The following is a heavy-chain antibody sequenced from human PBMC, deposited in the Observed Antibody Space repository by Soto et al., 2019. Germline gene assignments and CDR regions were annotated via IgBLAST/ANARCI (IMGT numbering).Heavy chain of an antibody. CDR2: INPGNGDT. CDR1: VYTNSNVA. CDR3: TRDPLYCDATAACSASYHWFDP. Sequence: ASVNGACKTIVYTNSNVAGYWRRQNPGQSLEWMKWINPGNGDTQYSRNFQGRVTMTRDTSASTAYMELSSLRSEDTAVYYCTRDPLYCDATAACSASYHWFDPWGKGTLVTVSS. V-gene: IGHV1-3*01. D-gene: IGHD2-21*01. J-gene: IGHJ5*02.